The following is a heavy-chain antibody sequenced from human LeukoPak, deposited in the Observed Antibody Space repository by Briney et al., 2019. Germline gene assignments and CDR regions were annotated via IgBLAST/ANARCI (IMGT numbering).Heavy chain of an antibody. J-gene: IGHJ4*02. Sequence: PGGSLRLSCAASGFTFSSYNMNWVRQAPGKGLEWVSSISGSSSYIHYADSVKGRFTISRDNAKNSLYLQMTRLRAEDTAVYYCARVPSNIAAAATPIDYWGQGTLVTVSS. CDR1: GFTFSSYN. CDR3: ARVPSNIAAAATPIDY. CDR2: ISGSSSYI. V-gene: IGHV3-21*01. D-gene: IGHD6-13*01.